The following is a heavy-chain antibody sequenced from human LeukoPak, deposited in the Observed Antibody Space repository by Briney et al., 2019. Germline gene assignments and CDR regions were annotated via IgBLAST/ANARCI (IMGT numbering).Heavy chain of an antibody. CDR3: ARANSDYGDYYYYYYLDV. CDR1: GFTVSSYY. D-gene: IGHD4-17*01. CDR2: IYSGGST. Sequence: GGSLRLSCAASGFTVSSYYMSWVRQAPGKGLEWVSVIYSGGSTYYADSVKGRFTISRDNSKNTLYLQMNSLRTEDTAVYYCARANSDYGDYYYYYYLDVWGKGTTVTISS. V-gene: IGHV3-66*01. J-gene: IGHJ6*03.